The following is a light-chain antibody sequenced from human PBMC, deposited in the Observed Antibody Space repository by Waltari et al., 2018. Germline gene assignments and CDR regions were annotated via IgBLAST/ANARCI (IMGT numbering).Light chain of an antibody. CDR1: QGIGNY. J-gene: IGKJ5*01. CDR3: QQRNSYPIT. Sequence: DIQLTQSPSFLSASVGDRVTITCRSSQGIGNYLAWYQQKAGKAPKLLIHTASTLQGGVPSRFSGSGSGTEFTLTISSLQPEDFATYYCQQRNSYPITFGQGTRLEIK. V-gene: IGKV1-9*01. CDR2: TAS.